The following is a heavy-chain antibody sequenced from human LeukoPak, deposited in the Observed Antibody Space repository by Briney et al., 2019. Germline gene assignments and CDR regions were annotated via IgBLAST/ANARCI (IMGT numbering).Heavy chain of an antibody. D-gene: IGHD4-11*01. CDR2: IYYSGST. CDR1: GGSFSGYY. J-gene: IGHJ5*02. V-gene: IGHV4-31*11. Sequence: SETLSLTCAVYGGSFSGYYWSWLRQHPGKGLEWIGYIYYSGSTYYNPSLKSRVTISVDTSKNQFSLKLSPVTAADTAVYYCAGGYSNYWFDPWGQGTLVTVSS. CDR3: AGGYSNYWFDP.